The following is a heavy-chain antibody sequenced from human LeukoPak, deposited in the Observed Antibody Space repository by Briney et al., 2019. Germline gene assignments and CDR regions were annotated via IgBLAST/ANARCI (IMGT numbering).Heavy chain of an antibody. CDR2: ISGSGGSR. V-gene: IGHV3-23*01. CDR1: GFIFSNYA. D-gene: IGHD3-22*01. J-gene: IGHJ3*02. Sequence: PGGTLRLSCAASGFIFSNYAMSWVRQAPGKGLECVSSISGSGGSRFYADSVKGRFIITRDNSKNTLYLQLNSLRAEDTAVYYCARGTMIVVVPYAFDIWGQGTMVTVSS. CDR3: ARGTMIVVVPYAFDI.